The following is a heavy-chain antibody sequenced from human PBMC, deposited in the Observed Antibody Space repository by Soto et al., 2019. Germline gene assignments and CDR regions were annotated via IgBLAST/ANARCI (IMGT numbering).Heavy chain of an antibody. Sequence: QVQLVQSGGEVKKPGASVKVSCKASGDTVTKYGISWVRQATGQGLEWLGWISFYNGHTNYALKFQDRITFTTDTSTITASMELRSLTSDDTAVYYCASATSIAVAGKETWGQGTLVTVSS. CDR1: GDTVTKYG. CDR3: ASATSIAVAGKET. CDR2: ISFYNGHT. D-gene: IGHD6-19*01. V-gene: IGHV1-18*01. J-gene: IGHJ4*02.